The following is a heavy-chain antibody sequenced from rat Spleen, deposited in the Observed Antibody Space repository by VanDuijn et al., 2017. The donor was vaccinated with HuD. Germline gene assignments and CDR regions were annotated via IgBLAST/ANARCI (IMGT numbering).Heavy chain of an antibody. Sequence: EVQLVESGGGLVQPGRSLKLSCAASGFTFSNYGIHWIRQAPTKGLEWVAFISLSGGTTYYRDSVKGRFTISRDNAKSTLYLQMDSLRSEDTATYYCATDNNYFDYWGQGVMVTVSS. J-gene: IGHJ2*01. V-gene: IGHV5-19*01. CDR2: ISLSGGTT. CDR1: GFTFSNYG. CDR3: ATDNNYFDY. D-gene: IGHD1-10*01.